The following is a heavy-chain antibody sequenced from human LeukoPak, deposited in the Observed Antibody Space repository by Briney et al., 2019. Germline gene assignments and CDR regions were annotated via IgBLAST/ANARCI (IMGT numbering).Heavy chain of an antibody. V-gene: IGHV4-34*01. CDR1: GGSFSDYY. J-gene: IGHJ5*02. CDR3: AREEARSGYCGSGSNFHWFYP. D-gene: IGHD3-10*01. CDR2: INRSGST. Sequence: SETLSLTCAVYGGSFSDYYWTWIRQPPGKGLEWIGEINRSGSTNYNPSLKSRVTISVDTSKNQFSLKLSSVTAADTAVYYCAREEARSGYCGSGSNFHWFYPWGQGTQVTVSS.